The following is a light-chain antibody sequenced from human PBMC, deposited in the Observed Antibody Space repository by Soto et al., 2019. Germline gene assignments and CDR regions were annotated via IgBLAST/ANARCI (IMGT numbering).Light chain of an antibody. CDR3: QQLNSYPPP. V-gene: IGKV1-9*01. Sequence: DIQLTQSPSFLSASVGDRVTITCRASQGISSYLAWYQQKPGKAPKLLIYAASTLQSWVPSRFSGSGSGTEFTLTISSLQPEDFATYYCQQLNSYPPPFGQGTKLEIK. CDR2: AAS. CDR1: QGISSY. J-gene: IGKJ2*01.